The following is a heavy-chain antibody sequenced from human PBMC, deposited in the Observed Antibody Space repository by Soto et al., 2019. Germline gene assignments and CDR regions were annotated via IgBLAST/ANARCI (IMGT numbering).Heavy chain of an antibody. Sequence: GGSLRLSCAASGFTFSSYSMNWIRQAPGKGLEWVSSISSSSSYIYYADSVKGRFTISRDNAKNSLYLQMNSLRAEDTAVYYCARDRGYCSGGSCEKEGAFDIWGQGTMVTVSS. CDR3: ARDRGYCSGGSCEKEGAFDI. V-gene: IGHV3-21*01. J-gene: IGHJ3*02. CDR2: ISSSSSYI. D-gene: IGHD2-15*01. CDR1: GFTFSSYS.